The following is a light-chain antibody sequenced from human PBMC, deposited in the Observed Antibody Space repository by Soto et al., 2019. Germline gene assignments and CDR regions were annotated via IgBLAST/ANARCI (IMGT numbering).Light chain of an antibody. Sequence: EVVLTQSPATPSSFPGDRVTLSRRASQYINPRLAWYQHRPGQAPRRLIYGASSRATGIPARFSGSGSETDFTLTISDVEPEDFAVYYCHQRQSWPRTFGQGTKAAIK. J-gene: IGKJ1*01. V-gene: IGKV3-11*01. CDR3: HQRQSWPRT. CDR2: GAS. CDR1: QYINPR.